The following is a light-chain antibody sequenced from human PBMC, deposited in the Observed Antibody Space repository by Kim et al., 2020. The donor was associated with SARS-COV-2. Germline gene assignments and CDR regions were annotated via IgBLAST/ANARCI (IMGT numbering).Light chain of an antibody. J-gene: IGLJ2*01. Sequence: SSELTQDPAVSEALGQTVRIKCQGDSLRSYYATWYQQKPGHAPIVVIYGKNNRTSGIPDRFSGSSSGNTASLTITGTQAGDEADYYCNSRDSNDNVVFGGGTQLTVL. CDR3: NSRDSNDNVV. CDR2: GKN. CDR1: SLRSYY. V-gene: IGLV3-19*01.